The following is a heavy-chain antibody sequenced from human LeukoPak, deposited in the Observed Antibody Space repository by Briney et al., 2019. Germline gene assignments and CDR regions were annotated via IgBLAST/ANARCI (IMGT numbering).Heavy chain of an antibody. Sequence: RGSLRLSCAASEFTFTTYSMAWVRQAPGKGLEGVSSISSSATYRYYADSVNGRFTISRDDPKNSLYLQMNSLRAEDTAVYYCARVDYRGGGYFMDVWGRGTPVTVSS. CDR2: ISSSATYR. CDR1: EFTFTTYS. J-gene: IGHJ6*03. D-gene: IGHD4-11*01. V-gene: IGHV3-21*01. CDR3: ARVDYRGGGYFMDV.